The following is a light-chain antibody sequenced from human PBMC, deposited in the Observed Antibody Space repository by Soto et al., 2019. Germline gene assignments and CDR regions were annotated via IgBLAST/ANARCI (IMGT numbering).Light chain of an antibody. CDR2: GND. CDR3: AAWDDSLNGVV. V-gene: IGLV1-44*01. CDR1: SSNIGGNI. Sequence: QSVLTQPPSASGTPGQRVTISCSRSSSNIGGNIVNWYQQLPGTAPKLLIFGNDQRPSWVPDRFSGSKSGTSASLAISGLQSEDEANYYCAAWDDSLNGVVFGGGTKVTVL. J-gene: IGLJ2*01.